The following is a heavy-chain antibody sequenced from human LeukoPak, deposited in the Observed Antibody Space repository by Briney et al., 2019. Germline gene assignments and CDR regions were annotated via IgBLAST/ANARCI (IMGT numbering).Heavy chain of an antibody. V-gene: IGHV1-46*01. CDR2: INPSGGST. J-gene: IGHJ4*02. CDR1: GYTFTSYY. CDR3: ASQARGIVVVKPFDY. D-gene: IGHD3-22*01. Sequence: GASVKVSCKASGYTFTSYYMHWVRQAPGQGLEWMGIINPSGGSTSYAQKFQGRVTITADKSTSTAYMELSSLRSEDTAVYYCASQARGIVVVKPFDYWGQGTLVTVSS.